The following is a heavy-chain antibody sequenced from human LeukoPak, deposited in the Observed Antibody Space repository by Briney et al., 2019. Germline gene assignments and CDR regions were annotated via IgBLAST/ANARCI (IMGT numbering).Heavy chain of an antibody. J-gene: IGHJ5*02. CDR1: GFTFSSYA. Sequence: GGSLRLSCAASGFTFSSYAMSWVRQAPGKGLEWVSAISGSGDGTYYADSVKGRFTISRDNSKNTLYLQMSGLRAEDAAVYYCAKEPSYCTNGVCYSRVFDRWGQGTLVTVSS. CDR3: AKEPSYCTNGVCYSRVFDR. D-gene: IGHD2-8*01. CDR2: ISGSGDGT. V-gene: IGHV3-23*01.